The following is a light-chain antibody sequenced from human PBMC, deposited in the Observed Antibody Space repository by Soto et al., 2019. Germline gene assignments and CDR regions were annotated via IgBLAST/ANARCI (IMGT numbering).Light chain of an antibody. CDR2: KVS. Sequence: DAVLTQSPLSLPVTLGQPASITCRSSHSLVYKDGDTYLNWFQQRPGQSPRRLIYKVSNRDSGVSDRFRGNGSGRDFTLEISRVEADDVGVYYCMHGTSWPYTFGQGTKVEIK. J-gene: IGKJ2*01. V-gene: IGKV2-30*01. CDR1: HSLVYKDGDTY. CDR3: MHGTSWPYT.